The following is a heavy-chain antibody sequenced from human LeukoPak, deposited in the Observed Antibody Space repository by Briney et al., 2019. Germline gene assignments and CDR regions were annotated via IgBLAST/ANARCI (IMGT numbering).Heavy chain of an antibody. Sequence: GGSLRLSCAASGFTFSSYSMNWVRQAPGKGLEWVSYISSSSSTIYYADSVKGRFTISRDNAKNSLYLQMNSLRAEDTAVYYCARWEGDGYKGEFDYWGQGTLVTVSS. J-gene: IGHJ4*02. CDR3: ARWEGDGYKGEFDY. V-gene: IGHV3-48*01. CDR1: GFTFSSYS. CDR2: ISSSSSTI. D-gene: IGHD5-24*01.